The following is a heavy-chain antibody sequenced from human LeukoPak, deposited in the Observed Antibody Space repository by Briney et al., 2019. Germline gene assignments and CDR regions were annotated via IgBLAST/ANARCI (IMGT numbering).Heavy chain of an antibody. D-gene: IGHD3-10*01. CDR1: GYTFTSYG. J-gene: IGHJ5*02. CDR2: IGAYSGNT. CDR3: ARVLGPGKITAGRWFDP. Sequence: ASVKVSCKAPGYTFTSYGISWVRQAPGQGLEWMGWIGAYSGNTNYAQKLQGRVTMTTDTSTSTAYMELRSLRSDDTAVYYCARVLGPGKITAGRWFDPWGQGTLVTVSS. V-gene: IGHV1-18*01.